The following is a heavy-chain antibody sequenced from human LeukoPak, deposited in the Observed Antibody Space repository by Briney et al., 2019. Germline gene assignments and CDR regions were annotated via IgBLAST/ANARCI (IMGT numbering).Heavy chain of an antibody. V-gene: IGHV3-20*04. J-gene: IGHJ4*02. D-gene: IGHD3-22*01. CDR1: GFTFDDYG. CDR3: ARDRGYYYDSSGTGYFDY. CDR2: INWNGGST. Sequence: GGSLRLSCAASGFTFDDYGMSWVRQAPGKGLEWVSGINWNGGSTGYADSVKGRFTISRDNAKNSLYLQMNSLRAEDTALYYCARDRGYYYDSSGTGYFDYWGQGTLVTVSS.